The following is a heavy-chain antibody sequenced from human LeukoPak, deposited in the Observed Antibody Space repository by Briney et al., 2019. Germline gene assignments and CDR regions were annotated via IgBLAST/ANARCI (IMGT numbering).Heavy chain of an antibody. D-gene: IGHD5-18*01. J-gene: IGHJ6*03. V-gene: IGHV4-59*11. Sequence: PSETLSLTCNVSGESISSHYWSWTRQSPGKGLEWIGYITNSGTTKFNPSLKSRVTISRDTSKNQISLRLSSVTAADTAVYYCARTTEGGYTYGYFYYYYMDVWGKGTTVTISS. CDR3: ARTTEGGYTYGYFYYYYMDV. CDR2: ITNSGTT. CDR1: GESISSHY.